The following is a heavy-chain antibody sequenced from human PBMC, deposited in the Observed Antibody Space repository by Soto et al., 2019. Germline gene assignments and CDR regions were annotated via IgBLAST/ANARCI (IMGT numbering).Heavy chain of an antibody. CDR1: GGTFSSYA. Sequence: QVQLVQSGAEVKKPGSSVKVSCKASGGTFSSYAISWVRQAPGQGLEWMGGIIPIFGTPTYAQKFQGRVTITADKSTSTAYMELSSLRSEDTAVYYCARGGYGYYDSSGYYWYYWGQGTLVTVSS. J-gene: IGHJ4*02. V-gene: IGHV1-69*14. D-gene: IGHD3-22*01. CDR2: IIPIFGTP. CDR3: ARGGYGYYDSSGYYWYY.